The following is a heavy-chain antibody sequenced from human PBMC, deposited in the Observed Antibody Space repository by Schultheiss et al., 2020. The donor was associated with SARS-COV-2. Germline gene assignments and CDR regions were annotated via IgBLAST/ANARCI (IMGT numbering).Heavy chain of an antibody. CDR3: ARATTYGSGSYLFDY. CDR1: GGSISSYY. Sequence: SQTLSLTCTVSGGSISSYYWSWIRQPPGKGLEWIGYIYYSGSTNYNPSLKSRVTISVDTSNNQFSLKLSSVTAADTAVYYCARATTYGSGSYLFDYWGQGTLVTVSS. CDR2: IYYSGST. D-gene: IGHD3-10*01. V-gene: IGHV4-59*08. J-gene: IGHJ4*02.